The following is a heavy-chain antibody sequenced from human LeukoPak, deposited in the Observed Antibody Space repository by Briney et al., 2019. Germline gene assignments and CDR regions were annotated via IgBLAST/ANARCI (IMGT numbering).Heavy chain of an antibody. Sequence: GGSLRLSCAASGFTFSSYSMNWVRQAPGKGLEWVSSISSSSSYIYYADSVKGRFTISRDNAKNSLYLQMNSLRAEDTAVYYCAKDRGRYFDPNNWFDPWGQGTLVTVSS. CDR3: AKDRGRYFDPNNWFDP. CDR1: GFTFSSYS. V-gene: IGHV3-21*04. CDR2: ISSSSSYI. J-gene: IGHJ5*02. D-gene: IGHD3-9*01.